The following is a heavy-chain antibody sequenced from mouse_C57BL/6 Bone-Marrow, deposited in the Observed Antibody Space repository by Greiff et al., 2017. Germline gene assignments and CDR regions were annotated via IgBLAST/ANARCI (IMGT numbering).Heavy chain of an antibody. CDR2: IWTGGGT. J-gene: IGHJ3*01. V-gene: IGHV2-9-1*01. CDR3: ARNKADGNGWFAY. CDR1: GFSLTSYA. Sequence: VKVVESGPGLVAPSQSLSITCTVSGFSLTSYAISWVRQPPGKGLEWLGVIWTGGGTNYNSALKSRLSISKDNSKSQVFLKMNSLQTDDTARYYCARNKADGNGWFAYWGQGTLVTVSA. D-gene: IGHD2-1*01.